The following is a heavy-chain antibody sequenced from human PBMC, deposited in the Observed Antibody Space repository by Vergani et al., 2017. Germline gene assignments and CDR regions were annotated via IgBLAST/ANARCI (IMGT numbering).Heavy chain of an antibody. CDR3: ARETVVTSWDGYRFHYMDV. CDR1: GGAVNSGSNF. V-gene: IGHV4-61*02. J-gene: IGHJ6*03. CDR2: TSTDGST. D-gene: IGHD3-16*02. Sequence: QLQLQESGSGLVKPSQTLSLTCSVSGGAVNSGSNFWTWIRQPAGKGLEWIGRTSTDGSTNYNPSLKSRVTVSVDTSKTQISLRLTSVTAEDTAVYYCARETVVTSWDGYRFHYMDVWGKGTTVTVSS.